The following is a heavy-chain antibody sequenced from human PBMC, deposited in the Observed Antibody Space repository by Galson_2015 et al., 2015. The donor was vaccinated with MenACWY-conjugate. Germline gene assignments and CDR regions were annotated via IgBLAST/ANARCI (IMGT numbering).Heavy chain of an antibody. CDR1: GASISSYY. D-gene: IGHD3/OR15-3a*01. J-gene: IGHJ6*03. CDR3: ARSQRVNGLRDNQYYYDPED. Sequence: SETLSLTCTVSGASISSYYWNWIRQPPGKRLEWIGKVYFSANTNYNPSLESRVTLSVDTSENQVSLKLTSVTAADTAVYYCARSQRVNGLRDNQYYYDPEDGGKGTTVTVSS. CDR2: VYFSANT. V-gene: IGHV4-59*01.